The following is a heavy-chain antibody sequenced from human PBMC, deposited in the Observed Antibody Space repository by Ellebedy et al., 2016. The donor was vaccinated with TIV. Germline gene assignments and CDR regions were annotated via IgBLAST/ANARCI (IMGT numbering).Heavy chain of an antibody. CDR2: ISSSSSYI. D-gene: IGHD3-22*01. CDR3: ARAGGGSGYGLDY. Sequence: GGSLRLSXAASGFTSSSYSMNWVRQAPGKGLEWVSSISSSSSYIYYADSVKGRFTISRDNAKNSLYLQMNSLRAEDTAVYYCARAGGGSGYGLDYWGQGTLVTVSS. CDR1: GFTSSSYS. J-gene: IGHJ4*02. V-gene: IGHV3-21*01.